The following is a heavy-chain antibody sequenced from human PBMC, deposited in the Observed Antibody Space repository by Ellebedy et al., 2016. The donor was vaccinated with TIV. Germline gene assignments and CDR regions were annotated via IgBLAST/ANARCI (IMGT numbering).Heavy chain of an antibody. D-gene: IGHD1-26*01. J-gene: IGHJ4*02. CDR1: GASISTYY. CDR2: IYYSGST. V-gene: IGHV4-59*08. CDR3: ARVKERIPDF. Sequence: MPGGSLRLSCTVSGASISTYYWSWIRQPPGKGLEWIGYIYYSGSTNYNPSLKSRVTISVDTSKNQFSLKLSSVTAADTAVYYCARVKERIPDFWGQGTLVTVSS.